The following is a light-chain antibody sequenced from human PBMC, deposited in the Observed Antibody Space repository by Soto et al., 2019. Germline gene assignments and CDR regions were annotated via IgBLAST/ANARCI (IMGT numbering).Light chain of an antibody. V-gene: IGKV3-15*01. CDR3: QQYNTWLWT. J-gene: IGKJ1*01. CDR1: QSINAH. CDR2: GAS. Sequence: EVVMTQSPATLSVSPGERVTLSCRASQSINAHLAWYQQKPGQAPRLLIHGASTRATGIPARFSGSGFGTECILTLSNLQSEDFAVYYCQQYNTWLWTFGQGTKVEIQ.